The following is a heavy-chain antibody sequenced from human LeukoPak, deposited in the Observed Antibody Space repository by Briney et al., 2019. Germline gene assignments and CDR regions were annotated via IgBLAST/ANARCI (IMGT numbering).Heavy chain of an antibody. CDR3: ARGYDWAFDF. D-gene: IGHD3-9*01. Sequence: GGSLRLSCAASGFPSSGHVLSWVRQAPGKGLEWIAYINHNGEAIYYPDFVKGRFIISRDNAKNSLFLQMNDLRDEDTAVYYCARGYDWAFDFWGQGTRVTVSS. CDR2: INHNGEAI. CDR1: GFPSSGHV. J-gene: IGHJ4*02. V-gene: IGHV3-48*02.